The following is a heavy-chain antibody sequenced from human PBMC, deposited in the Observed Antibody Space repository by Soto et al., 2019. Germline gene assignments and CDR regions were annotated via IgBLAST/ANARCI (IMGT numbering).Heavy chain of an antibody. J-gene: IGHJ4*02. D-gene: IGHD6-19*01. CDR3: ASDLGGWPDY. Sequence: QVQLVQSGAEVKQPGASVKVSCKASGYTFTSYAIHWVRQAPGQRLEWMGWINAGNGNTKYSQKVQDRVTITSDTSASTAYMELSSLRSEDTAVYYCASDLGGWPDYWGQGTLVTVSS. CDR2: INAGNGNT. CDR1: GYTFTSYA. V-gene: IGHV1-3*01.